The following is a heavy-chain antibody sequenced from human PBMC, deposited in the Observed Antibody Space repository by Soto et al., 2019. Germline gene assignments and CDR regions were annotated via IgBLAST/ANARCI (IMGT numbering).Heavy chain of an antibody. V-gene: IGHV3-66*01. CDR1: GFTVSSNY. CDR2: IYSGGST. J-gene: IGHJ6*03. CDR3: ARATYYDSLTGYYYHYYYMDV. Sequence: EVQLVESGGGLVQPGGSLRLSCAASGFTVSSNYMSWVRQAPGKGLEWVSVIYSGGSTYYADSVKGRFTISRDNSKNTLYLQMKRLRAEDTGVYYCARATYYDSLTGYYYHYYYMDVWGKGTTVTVSS. D-gene: IGHD3-9*01.